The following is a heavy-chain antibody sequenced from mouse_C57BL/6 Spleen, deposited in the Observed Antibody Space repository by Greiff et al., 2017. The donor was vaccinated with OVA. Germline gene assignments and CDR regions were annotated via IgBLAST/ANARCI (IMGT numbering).Heavy chain of an antibody. CDR3: ATGITTVADY. Sequence: QVQLQQSGAELARPGASVKLSFKASGYTFTSYGISWVKQRTGQGLEWIGEIYPRSGNTYYNEKFKGKATLTADKSSSTAYMELRSLTSEDSAVYFCATGITTVADYWGQGTTLTVSS. CDR1: GYTFTSYG. J-gene: IGHJ2*01. V-gene: IGHV1-81*01. CDR2: IYPRSGNT. D-gene: IGHD1-1*01.